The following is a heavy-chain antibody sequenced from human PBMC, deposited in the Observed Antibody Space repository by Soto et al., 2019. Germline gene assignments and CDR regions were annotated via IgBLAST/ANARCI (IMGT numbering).Heavy chain of an antibody. Sequence: QVQLVQSGAEVKKPGSSVKVSCKASGGTFSSYAISWVRQAPGQGLEWMGGIIPIFGTANYAQKFQGRVTMTAEESTSTADMELSSLRSEDTAVYYCAREARYRGYDGNWFDPWGQGPLVTVSS. CDR2: IIPIFGTA. D-gene: IGHD5-12*01. CDR3: AREARYRGYDGNWFDP. J-gene: IGHJ5*02. V-gene: IGHV1-69*01. CDR1: GGTFSSYA.